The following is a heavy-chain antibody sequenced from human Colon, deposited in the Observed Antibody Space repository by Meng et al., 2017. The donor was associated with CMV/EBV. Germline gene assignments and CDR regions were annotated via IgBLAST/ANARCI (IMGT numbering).Heavy chain of an antibody. Sequence: GGSLRLSCAASGFAFSDYYMTWIRQAPGKGLERISYISGSGSAIYYADSVKGRFTISRDNAKSSLYLQMNSLRAEDTAVYYCARDCSVTSCYNPINSYYYFYGMDVWGQGAAVTVYS. CDR1: GFAFSDYY. V-gene: IGHV3-11*01. D-gene: IGHD2-2*02. J-gene: IGHJ6*02. CDR2: ISGSGSAI. CDR3: ARDCSVTSCYNPINSYYYFYGMDV.